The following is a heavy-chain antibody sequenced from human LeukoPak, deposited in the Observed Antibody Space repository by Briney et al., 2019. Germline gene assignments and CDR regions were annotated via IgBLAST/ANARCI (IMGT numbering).Heavy chain of an antibody. CDR1: GFTFDDYA. V-gene: IGHV3-9*01. Sequence: PGGSLRLSCAASGFTFDDYAMHWVRQAPGKGLEWVSGISWNSGSIGYADSVKGRFTISRDNAKNSLYLQMNSLRAEDTALYYCAKGSGLAVAVYFDYWGQGTLVTVSS. CDR3: AKGSGLAVAVYFDY. D-gene: IGHD6-19*01. J-gene: IGHJ4*02. CDR2: ISWNSGSI.